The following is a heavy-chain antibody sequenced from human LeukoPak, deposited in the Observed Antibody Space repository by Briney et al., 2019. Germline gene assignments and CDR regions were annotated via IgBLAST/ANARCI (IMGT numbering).Heavy chain of an antibody. J-gene: IGHJ2*01. CDR1: GFTFSSYN. D-gene: IGHD3-16*01. Sequence: PGGSLRLSCAASGFTFSSYNMNWVRQAPGKGLEWVSYISSSLSTIYYADSVKGRFTISRDNAKNSLYLQMNSLRAEDTAVYSCARVGGGSSYWYFDLWGRGTLVTVSS. CDR3: ARVGGGSSYWYFDL. V-gene: IGHV3-48*01. CDR2: ISSSLSTI.